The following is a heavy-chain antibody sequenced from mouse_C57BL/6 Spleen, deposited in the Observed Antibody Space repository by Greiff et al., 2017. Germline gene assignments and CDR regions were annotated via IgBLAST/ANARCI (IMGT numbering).Heavy chain of an antibody. CDR2: IDPETGGN. D-gene: IGHD2-1*01. CDR3: TREKLLGY. Sequence: VQLQESGAELVRPGASVTLSCKASGYTFTDYEMHWVKQTPVHGLEWIGAIDPETGGNAYNQKFKGKAILTADKSSSTAYMELRSLTSEDSAVYYCTREKLLGYWGQGTTLTVSS. CDR1: GYTFTDYE. V-gene: IGHV1-15*01. J-gene: IGHJ2*01.